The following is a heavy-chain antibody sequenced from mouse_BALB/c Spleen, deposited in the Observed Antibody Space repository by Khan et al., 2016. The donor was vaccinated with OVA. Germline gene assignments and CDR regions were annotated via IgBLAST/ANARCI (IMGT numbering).Heavy chain of an antibody. CDR2: INPCTGNT. Sequence: QVQLQQSGAELAKPGASVKMSYKASGYTFINYWILWVKQRPGQGLEWIGYINPCTGNTYYNHNFKSKATMTADKSTSTAYLQLSSLTSEDSAVYYCARRGLRWDFDYWGQGTTLTVSA. V-gene: IGHV1-7*01. CDR1: GYTFINYW. CDR3: ARRGLRWDFDY. J-gene: IGHJ2*01. D-gene: IGHD1-1*01.